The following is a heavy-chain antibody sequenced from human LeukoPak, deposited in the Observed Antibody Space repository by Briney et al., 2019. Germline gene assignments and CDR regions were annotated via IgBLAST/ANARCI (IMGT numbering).Heavy chain of an antibody. D-gene: IGHD3-22*01. CDR1: GGSFSGYY. CDR2: INHSGST. CDR3: ARGPSSRITMIVARTSKFDP. Sequence: SETLSLTCAVYGGSFSGYYGSWIRQSPGKGLEWIGEINHSGSTKYNPSLKSRGTISVVTSKHQFCLKLSSVTAADTAVYYCARGPSSRITMIVARTSKFDPWGQGTLVTVSS. J-gene: IGHJ5*02. V-gene: IGHV4-34*01.